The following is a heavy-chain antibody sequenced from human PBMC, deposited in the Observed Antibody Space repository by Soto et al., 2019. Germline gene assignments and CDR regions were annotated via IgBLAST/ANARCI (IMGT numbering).Heavy chain of an antibody. CDR1: GYTFTSYA. Sequence: QVQLVQSGDEVKKPGASVKVSCKASGYTFTSYAMHWVRQAPGQRLEWMGWINAGNGNTKYSQKFQGRVTITRDTSASTDYMELSSLRSEDTAVYYCARDRAELRYFDWPRSGWFDPWGQGTLVPVSS. CDR3: ARDRAELRYFDWPRSGWFDP. J-gene: IGHJ5*02. V-gene: IGHV1-3*01. D-gene: IGHD3-9*01. CDR2: INAGNGNT.